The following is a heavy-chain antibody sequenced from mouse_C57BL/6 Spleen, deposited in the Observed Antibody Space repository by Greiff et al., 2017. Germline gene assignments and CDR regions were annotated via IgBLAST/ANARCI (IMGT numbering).Heavy chain of an antibody. CDR3: AREWDDLFAY. Sequence: VQLQQSGAELVRPGSSVKLSCKASGYTFTSYWMHWVKQRPIQGLEWIGNIDPPDSETHYNQKFKDKATLTVDKSSSTAYMQLSSLTSEDSAVYYCAREWDDLFAYWGQGTLVTVSA. J-gene: IGHJ3*01. CDR2: IDPPDSET. CDR1: GYTFTSYW. D-gene: IGHD1-3*01. V-gene: IGHV1-52*01.